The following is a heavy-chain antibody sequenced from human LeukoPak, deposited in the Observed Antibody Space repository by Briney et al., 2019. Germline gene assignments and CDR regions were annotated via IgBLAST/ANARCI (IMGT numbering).Heavy chain of an antibody. D-gene: IGHD1-14*01. J-gene: IGHJ4*02. CDR2: INPNSGGT. V-gene: IGHV1-2*02. Sequence: ASVKVSCKASGYTFTGYYMHWVRQAPGQGLEWMGWINPNSGGTNYAQKFQGRVTMTRDTSISTAYMELRSLRSDDTAVYYCARAMPGIIEPTYYFDYWGQGTLVTVSS. CDR3: ARAMPGIIEPTYYFDY. CDR1: GYTFTGYY.